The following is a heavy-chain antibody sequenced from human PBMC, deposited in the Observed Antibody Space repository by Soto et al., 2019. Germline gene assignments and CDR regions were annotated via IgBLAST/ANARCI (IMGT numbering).Heavy chain of an antibody. D-gene: IGHD6-19*01. CDR2: IFSNDEK. V-gene: IGHV2-26*01. J-gene: IGHJ5*02. CDR3: ARILRGWPLVNWFDP. CDR1: GFSLSNARMG. Sequence: LTCTVSGFSLSNARMGVSWIRQPPGKALEWLAHIFSNDEKSYSTSLKSRLTISKDTPKSQVVLTMTNMDPVDTATYYCARILRGWPLVNWFDPWGQGTLVTVSS.